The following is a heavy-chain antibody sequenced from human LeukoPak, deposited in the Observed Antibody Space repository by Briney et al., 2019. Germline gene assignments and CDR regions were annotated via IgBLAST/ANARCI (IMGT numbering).Heavy chain of an antibody. V-gene: IGHV1-2*02. Sequence: GASVKVSCKASGYTFTGYYMHWVRQAPGQGLEWMGWINPNSGGTNYAQKFQGRVTMTRDTSISTAYMELSRLRSDDTAVYYCARIIRGEVACLFFDYWGQGTLVTISS. CDR1: GYTFTGYY. CDR2: INPNSGGT. J-gene: IGHJ4*02. D-gene: IGHD5-12*01. CDR3: ARIIRGEVACLFFDY.